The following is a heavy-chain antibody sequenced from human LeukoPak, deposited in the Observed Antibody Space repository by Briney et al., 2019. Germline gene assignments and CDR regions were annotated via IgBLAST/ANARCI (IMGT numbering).Heavy chain of an antibody. CDR3: AREFGGSYRGY. Sequence: SETLSLTCTVSGGSISSSSYYWGWLRQPPGKGLEGIGSIYYSGSTHYNPSLKSRVTISVDTSKNQFSLKLSCVTAADTAVYYCAREFGGSYRGYWGQGTLVTVSS. V-gene: IGHV4-39*07. CDR2: IYYSGST. CDR1: GGSISSSSYY. J-gene: IGHJ4*02. D-gene: IGHD1-26*01.